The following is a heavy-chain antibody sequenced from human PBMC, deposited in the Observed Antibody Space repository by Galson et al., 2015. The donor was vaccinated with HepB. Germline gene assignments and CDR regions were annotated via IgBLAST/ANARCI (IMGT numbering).Heavy chain of an antibody. D-gene: IGHD5-24*01. CDR1: GFIFSSYW. CDR2: INSDGSST. Sequence: SLRLSCAASGFIFSSYWMHWVRQAPGKGLVWVSRINSDGSSTSYADSVKGRFTISRDNAKNTLYLQMHSLRAEDTAVYYCASGLRDGYNGGGLDYWGQGTLVTVSS. J-gene: IGHJ4*02. CDR3: ASGLRDGYNGGGLDY. V-gene: IGHV3-74*01.